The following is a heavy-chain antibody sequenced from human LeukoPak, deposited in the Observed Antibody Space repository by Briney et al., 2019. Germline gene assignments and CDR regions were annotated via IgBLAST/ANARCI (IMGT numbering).Heavy chain of an antibody. CDR3: ARGPRSQYYYYHGMDV. J-gene: IGHJ6*02. CDR2: INHSGST. Sequence: PSETLSLTCAVYGGSFSGYYWSWIRQPPGKGLEWIGEINHSGSTNYNPSLKSRVTISVDTSKNQFSLKLSSVTAADTAVYYCARGPRSQYYYYHGMDVWGQGTTVTVSS. CDR1: GGSFSGYY. V-gene: IGHV4-34*01.